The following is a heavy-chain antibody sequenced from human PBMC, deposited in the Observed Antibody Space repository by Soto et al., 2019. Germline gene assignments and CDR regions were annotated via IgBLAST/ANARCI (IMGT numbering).Heavy chain of an antibody. CDR2: ISAYNGNT. CDR3: ARDIVVVVAAHYYYYGMDV. CDR1: GYTYTSYG. V-gene: IGHV1-18*01. J-gene: IGHJ6*02. Sequence: QVQLVQSGAEVKKPGASVKVSCKASGYTYTSYGISWVRQAPGQGLEWMGWISAYNGNTNYAQKLQGRVTMTTDTSTSTAFMELRSLRSDDTAVYYCARDIVVVVAAHYYYYGMDVWGQGTTVTVSS. D-gene: IGHD2-15*01.